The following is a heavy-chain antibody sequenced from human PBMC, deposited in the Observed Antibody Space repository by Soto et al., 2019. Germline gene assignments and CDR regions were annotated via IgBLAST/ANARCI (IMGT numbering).Heavy chain of an antibody. V-gene: IGHV4-59*01. CDR1: GGSISSYY. J-gene: IGHJ6*02. D-gene: IGHD6-6*01. CDR3: ARLVKSTTFTQHSSSSPNYYYYGMDV. CDR2: IYYSGST. Sequence: QVQLQESGPGLVKPSETLSLTCTVSGGSISSYYWSWIRQPPGKGLEWIGYIYYSGSTNYNPSLKSRVTISVDTSKNQFSLKLSSVTAADTAVYYCARLVKSTTFTQHSSSSPNYYYYGMDVWGQGTTVTVSS.